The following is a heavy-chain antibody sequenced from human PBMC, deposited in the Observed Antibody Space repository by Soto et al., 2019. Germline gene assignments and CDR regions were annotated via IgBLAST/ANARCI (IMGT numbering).Heavy chain of an antibody. CDR3: AKNWDTTFSSSSH. CDR1: GFTFTTYA. J-gene: IGHJ4*02. CDR2: ISGSGGST. Sequence: EVQLLESGGGLVQPGGSLRLSCAASGFTFTTYAMTWVCQAPGKGLEWVSAISGSGGSTYYADSVKGRFTISRDNSTNTLFLQMNSLRAEDTAVYYCAKNWDTTFSSSSHWGQGTLVTVSS. V-gene: IGHV3-23*01. D-gene: IGHD6-6*01.